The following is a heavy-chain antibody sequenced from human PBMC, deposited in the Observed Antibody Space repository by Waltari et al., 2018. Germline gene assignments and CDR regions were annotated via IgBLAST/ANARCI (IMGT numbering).Heavy chain of an antibody. CDR2: IYPSGGT. D-gene: IGHD1-7*01. CDR3: ARELELLQNWFDP. CDR1: GYSISSGYY. Sequence: QVQLQESGPGLVKPSETLSLTCAVSGYSISSGYYWGWIRQPPGKGLEWIGSIYPSGGTDYDPSVKSRVTISVDTAKNQFSRKLSSVTAADTAVYYCARELELLQNWFDPWGQGTLVTVSS. V-gene: IGHV4-38-2*02. J-gene: IGHJ5*02.